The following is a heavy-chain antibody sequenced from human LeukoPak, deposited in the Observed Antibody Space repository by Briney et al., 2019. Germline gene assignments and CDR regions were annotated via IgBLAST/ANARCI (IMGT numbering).Heavy chain of an antibody. CDR2: ISGSGTTI. D-gene: IGHD3/OR15-3a*01. Sequence: GGSLRLSCAASGFTFSDYYMSWLRQAPGKGLEWVSYISGSGTTIYYADSVKGRFTISRDNAKNSLYLQMNSLRAEDTAAYYCARDYRFAIFGLVGSKNAFDIWGQGTMVTVSS. CDR3: ARDYRFAIFGLVGSKNAFDI. CDR1: GFTFSDYY. J-gene: IGHJ3*02. V-gene: IGHV3-11*04.